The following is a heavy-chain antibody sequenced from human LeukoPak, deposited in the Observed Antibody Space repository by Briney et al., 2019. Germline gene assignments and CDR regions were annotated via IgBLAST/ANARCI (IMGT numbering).Heavy chain of an antibody. D-gene: IGHD3-22*01. CDR1: GGSFRGYY. CDR2: VIHSGAT. V-gene: IGHV4-34*12. J-gene: IGHJ4*02. Sequence: PSQTLSLTCTVYGGSFRGYYWTWIRQSPGKGLQWIGEVIHSGATNYNPSLTSRLIISVDTSRNQFSLKLSSVTAADTAVYYCAGGYDSGGYYAYFDYWGQGALVTVSS. CDR3: AGGYDSGGYYAYFDY.